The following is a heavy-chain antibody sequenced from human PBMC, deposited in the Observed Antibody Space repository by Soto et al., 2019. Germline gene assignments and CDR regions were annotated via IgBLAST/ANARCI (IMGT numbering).Heavy chain of an antibody. J-gene: IGHJ3*02. V-gene: IGHV4-59*01. Sequence: QVQLQESGPGLVKPSETLSLTCTVSGGSISSNYWSWIRQPPGKGLEWIGFICYSGSTNYNPSLKSRVTISLDTCKNQFSLKVNSVTAADTAVYYCARGRYGDYDDAFDIWGQGTMVTVSP. D-gene: IGHD4-17*01. CDR2: ICYSGST. CDR3: ARGRYGDYDDAFDI. CDR1: GGSISSNY.